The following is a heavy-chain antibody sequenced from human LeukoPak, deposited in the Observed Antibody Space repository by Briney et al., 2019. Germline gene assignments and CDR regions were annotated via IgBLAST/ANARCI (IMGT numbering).Heavy chain of an antibody. CDR1: GYTFTSYA. Sequence: ASVKVSCKASGYTFTSYAISWVRQAPGQGLEWMGWISAYNGNTNYAQKFQGRVTMTTDTSTSTVFMELRSLRSDDTAVYYCARDDNYGSGQPDDWGQGTLVTVSS. CDR2: ISAYNGNT. J-gene: IGHJ4*02. V-gene: IGHV1-18*01. D-gene: IGHD3-10*01. CDR3: ARDDNYGSGQPDD.